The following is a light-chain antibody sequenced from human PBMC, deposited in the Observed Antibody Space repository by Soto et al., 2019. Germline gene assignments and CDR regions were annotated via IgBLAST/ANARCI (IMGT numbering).Light chain of an antibody. CDR2: AAS. J-gene: IGKJ1*01. Sequence: DAQMTQSPSSLSAFVGDTVTITCRASQDISNFLAWYQQKPGKVPKLLIYAASTLQSGVPSRFSGSGSGTDFTLKISRVEAEDVGIYYCMQTIQLPWTFGQGTKVDIK. V-gene: IGKV1-27*01. CDR1: QDISNF. CDR3: MQTIQLPWT.